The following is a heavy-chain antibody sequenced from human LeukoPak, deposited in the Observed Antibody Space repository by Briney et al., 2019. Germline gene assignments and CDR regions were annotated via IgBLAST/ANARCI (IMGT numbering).Heavy chain of an antibody. J-gene: IGHJ3*02. Sequence: GGSLRLSCAASGFTVSSNYMSWVRQAPGKGLEWVSVIYSGGSTYYADSVKGRFTISRDNSKNTLYLQMNSLRAEDTAAYYCARVLSFGSGSIDIWGQGTMVTVSS. CDR2: IYSGGST. V-gene: IGHV3-66*01. CDR3: ARVLSFGSGSIDI. CDR1: GFTVSSNY. D-gene: IGHD3-10*01.